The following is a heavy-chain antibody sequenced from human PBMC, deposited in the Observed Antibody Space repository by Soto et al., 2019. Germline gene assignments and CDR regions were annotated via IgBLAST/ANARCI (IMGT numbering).Heavy chain of an antibody. V-gene: IGHV1-8*01. CDR3: ARSGQVGNWFDP. CDR2: MNPNSGNT. CDR1: GYTFTSYD. J-gene: IGHJ5*02. D-gene: IGHD3-3*01. Sequence: ASVKVSCKASGYTFTSYDINWVRQATGQGLEWMGWMNPNSGNTGYAQKIQGRDTMTRNTSISTAYMELSSLRSEDTAVYYCARSGQVGNWFDPWGQGTLVTVSS.